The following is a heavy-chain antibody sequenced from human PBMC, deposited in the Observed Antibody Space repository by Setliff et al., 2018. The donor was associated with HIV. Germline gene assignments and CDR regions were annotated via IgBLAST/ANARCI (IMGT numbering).Heavy chain of an antibody. CDR2: ISPYNGKT. CDR3: ARDRPGGDGYAGNFYYFDY. D-gene: IGHD5-12*01. J-gene: IGHJ4*02. V-gene: IGHV1-18*01. Sequence: ASVKVSCKASGYTFSLYTISWVRQAPGQGLEWMGWISPYNGKTNYAQTLQGRVTITTDESTSTAYMELSSLRSEDTAVYYCARDRPGGDGYAGNFYYFDYWGQGTLV. CDR1: GYTFSLYT.